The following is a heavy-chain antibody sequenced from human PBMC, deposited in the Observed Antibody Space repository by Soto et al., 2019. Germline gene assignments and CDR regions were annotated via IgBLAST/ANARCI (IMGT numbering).Heavy chain of an antibody. CDR1: GFTFSGSA. J-gene: IGHJ4*02. Sequence: GSLILSCAASGFTFSGSAMQLVRQASGKGLEWLGRIRSKENHYATVYAESVRGRFTMSRDDSNNTAYLLMNSLKTEDTAVYYCTTQFMTTVAAKLNYVDSWGQGTLVTVSS. D-gene: IGHD4-17*01. CDR2: IRSKENHYAT. V-gene: IGHV3-73*01. CDR3: TTQFMTTVAAKLNYVDS.